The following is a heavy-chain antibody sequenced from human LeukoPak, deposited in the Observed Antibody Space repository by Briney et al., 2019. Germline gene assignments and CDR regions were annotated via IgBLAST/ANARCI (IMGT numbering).Heavy chain of an antibody. CDR1: GFTFSSYG. J-gene: IGHJ4*02. Sequence: GALRLSCAASGFTFSSYGIHWVRQAPGKGLEWVAFIRYDGSKRYYADSVKGRFTISRDNSRNTLYLQMNNLRADDTAVYYCAKDGSTYYFDYWGQGTLVTVSS. V-gene: IGHV3-30*02. CDR3: AKDGSTYYFDY. CDR2: IRYDGSKR.